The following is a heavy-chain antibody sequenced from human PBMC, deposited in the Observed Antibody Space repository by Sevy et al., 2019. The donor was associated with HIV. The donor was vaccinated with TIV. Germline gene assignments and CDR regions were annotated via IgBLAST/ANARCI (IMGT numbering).Heavy chain of an antibody. D-gene: IGHD2-2*01. CDR3: ARVRGYCSSTSCYFYFDY. CDR2: INPNSGGT. J-gene: IGHJ4*02. V-gene: IGHV1-2*02. CDR1: GYTFTGYY. Sequence: ASVKVSCKASGYTFTGYYMHWVRQAPGQGLEWMGWINPNSGGTNYAQKFQGRVTMTRETSISTAYMELSRLRSDDTAVYYCARVRGYCSSTSCYFYFDYWGQGTLVTVSS.